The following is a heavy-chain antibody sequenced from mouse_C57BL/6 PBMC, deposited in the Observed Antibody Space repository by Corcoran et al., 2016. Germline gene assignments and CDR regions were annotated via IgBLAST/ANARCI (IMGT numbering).Heavy chain of an antibody. CDR1: GYTFTDYY. CDR2: INPNNGGT. V-gene: IGHV1-26*01. CDR3: ARGTTTVVAKGYFDV. D-gene: IGHD1-1*01. Sequence: EVQLQQSGPELVKPGASVKISCKASGYTFTDYYMNWVKQSHGKSLEWIGDINPNNGGTSYNQKFKGKATLTVDKSSSTAYMELHSLTSEDSAVYYCARGTTTVVAKGYFDVWGTGTTVTVSS. J-gene: IGHJ1*03.